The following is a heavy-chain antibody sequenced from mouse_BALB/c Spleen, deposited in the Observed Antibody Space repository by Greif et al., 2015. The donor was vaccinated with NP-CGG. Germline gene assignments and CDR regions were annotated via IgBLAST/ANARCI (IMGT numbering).Heavy chain of an antibody. D-gene: IGHD2-14*01. CDR3: TRDKVRRKDYAMDY. V-gene: IGHV5-6-4*01. CDR1: GFTFSSYT. CDR2: ISSGGSYT. Sequence: EVKLMESGGGLVKPGGSLKLSCAASGFTFSSYTMSWVRQTPEKRLEWVATISSGGSYTYYPDSVKGRFTISRDNAKNTLYLQMSSLKSEDTAMYYCTRDKVRRKDYAMDYWGQGTSVTVSS. J-gene: IGHJ4*01.